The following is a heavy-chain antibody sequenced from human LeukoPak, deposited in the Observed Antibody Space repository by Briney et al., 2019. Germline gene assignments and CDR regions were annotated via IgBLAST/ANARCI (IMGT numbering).Heavy chain of an antibody. Sequence: PGGSLRLSCAASGFISSSYAMSWVRQAPGRGLEWVSAISGSGGSTYYADSVKGRFTISRDNSKNTLYLQMNSLRAEDTAVYYCAKALAVAGHYYFDYWGQGTLVTVSS. V-gene: IGHV3-23*01. J-gene: IGHJ4*02. CDR1: GFISSSYA. D-gene: IGHD6-19*01. CDR2: ISGSGGST. CDR3: AKALAVAGHYYFDY.